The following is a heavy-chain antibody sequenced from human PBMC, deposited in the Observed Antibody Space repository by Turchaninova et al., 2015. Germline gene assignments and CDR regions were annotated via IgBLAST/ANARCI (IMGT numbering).Heavy chain of an antibody. CDR1: AYTFPTYN. D-gene: IGHD7-27*01. V-gene: IGHV1-46*01. CDR2: INPSGGT. J-gene: IGHJ4*02. Sequence: QVLLVPSGAEVKKPGAPVKVSCQASAYTFPTYNMHWVRQAPGQGLEWMGIINPSGGTKYEQKFQGRVSMTRDTSTRTVYMDLRSLTNEDTAVYYCATDSWGPTYWGQGTLVTVSS. CDR3: ATDSWGPTY.